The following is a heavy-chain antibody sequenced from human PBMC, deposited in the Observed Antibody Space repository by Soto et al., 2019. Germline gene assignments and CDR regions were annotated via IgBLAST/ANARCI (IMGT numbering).Heavy chain of an antibody. CDR2: INPNGGST. CDR3: ARSPGGVFGIILEGSNWLAP. Sequence: ASVKVSCKAPAGTFTSYYRHWVRQAPGHELEWMGRINPNGGSTRFAQTFQGRITMTTDTSTSTVDMELRSRRSEDTAVYYCARSPGGVFGIILEGSNWLAPWGQGSLVTLAS. J-gene: IGHJ5*02. V-gene: IGHV1-46*01. D-gene: IGHD3-16*02. CDR1: AGTFTSYY.